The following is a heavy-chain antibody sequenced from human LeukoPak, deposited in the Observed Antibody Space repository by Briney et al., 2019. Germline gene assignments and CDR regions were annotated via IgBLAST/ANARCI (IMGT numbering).Heavy chain of an antibody. CDR1: GGSFSGYY. Sequence: SETLSLPCAVYGGSFSGYYWSWIRQPPGKGLEWIGEINHSGSTNYNPSLKSRVTISVDTSKNQFSLKLSSVTAADTAVYYCAGGPIVVVPAAMTQFDPWGQGTLVTVYS. D-gene: IGHD2-2*01. CDR3: AGGPIVVVPAAMTQFDP. V-gene: IGHV4-34*01. J-gene: IGHJ5*02. CDR2: INHSGST.